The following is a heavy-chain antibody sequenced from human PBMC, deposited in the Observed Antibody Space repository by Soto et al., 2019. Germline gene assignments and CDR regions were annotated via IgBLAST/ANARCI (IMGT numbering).Heavy chain of an antibody. J-gene: IGHJ4*02. V-gene: IGHV4-31*03. CDR3: AREIYDYGDPGPFDY. CDR1: GGSISSGGYY. D-gene: IGHD4-17*01. CDR2: IYYSGST. Sequence: QVQLQESGPGLVKPSQTLSLTCTVSGGSISSGGYYWSWIRQHPGKRLEWIGYIYYSGSTYYNPSLKSRVTISVDTSKNQFSLKLSSVTAADTAVYYCAREIYDYGDPGPFDYWGQGTLVTVSS.